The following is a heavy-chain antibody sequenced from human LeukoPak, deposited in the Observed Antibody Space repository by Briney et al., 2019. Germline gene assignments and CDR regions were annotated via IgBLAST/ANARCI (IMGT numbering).Heavy chain of an antibody. V-gene: IGHV3-30*02. CDR1: GFSFSSYG. CDR2: IRYDGSNK. J-gene: IGHJ4*02. CDR3: AKWAEIYCSGGSCSSLDY. D-gene: IGHD2-15*01. Sequence: PGGSLRLSCAASGFSFSSYGMHWVRQAPGKGLEWVAFIRYDGSNKYYADSVKGRFIISRDNSKNMLYLQMNSLRAEDTAVYYCAKWAEIYCSGGSCSSLDYWGQGALVTVSS.